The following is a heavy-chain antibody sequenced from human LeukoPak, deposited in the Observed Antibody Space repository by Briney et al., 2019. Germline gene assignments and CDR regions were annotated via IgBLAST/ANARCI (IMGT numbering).Heavy chain of an antibody. CDR2: IYYSGST. Sequence: GSLRLSCAASGFTVSSSYLGWIRQPPGKGLEWIGSIYYSGSTYYNPSLKSRVTLSVDTSKNQFSLRLNSVTAADTAVYYCARRPYYDSSGYPSSYYFDYWGQGTLVTVSS. CDR3: ARRPYYDSSGYPSSYYFDY. CDR1: GFTVSSSY. D-gene: IGHD3-22*01. V-gene: IGHV4-39*01. J-gene: IGHJ4*02.